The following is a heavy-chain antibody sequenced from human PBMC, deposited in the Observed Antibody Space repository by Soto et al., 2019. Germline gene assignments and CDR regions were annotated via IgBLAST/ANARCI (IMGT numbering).Heavy chain of an antibody. J-gene: IGHJ6*02. V-gene: IGHV4-39*02. CDR3: ALLRSGQYHYGMDV. D-gene: IGHD1-26*01. CDR1: GGSISSSSYC. Sequence: SETLSLTCTVSGGSISSSSYCWAWIRQPPGKGLEWIGSIYYSGSTYYNPSLKSRVTISVDTSKNHFSLKLSSVSAPVTAVYYCALLRSGQYHYGMDVWGQGTPVTVSS. CDR2: IYYSGST.